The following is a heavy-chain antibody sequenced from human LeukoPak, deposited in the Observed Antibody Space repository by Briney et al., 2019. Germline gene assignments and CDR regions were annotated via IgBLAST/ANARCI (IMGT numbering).Heavy chain of an antibody. Sequence: PGGSLRLSCAASGFTFKSYGMNWVRQAPGKGLQWVSGISGSGVSTYYADSVKGRFTISRDNAKNSLYLQMNSLRAEDTAVYYCARDAIPYGDSLIDYWGQGALVTVSS. CDR1: GFTFKSYG. D-gene: IGHD4-17*01. CDR3: ARDAIPYGDSLIDY. V-gene: IGHV3-48*04. J-gene: IGHJ4*02. CDR2: ISGSGVST.